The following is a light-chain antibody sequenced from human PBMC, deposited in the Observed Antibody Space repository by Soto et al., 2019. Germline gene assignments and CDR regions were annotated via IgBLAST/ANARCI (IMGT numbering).Light chain of an antibody. CDR1: QSVSSGY. J-gene: IGKJ1*01. CDR3: QQYGSSPRT. CDR2: DAS. V-gene: IGKV3D-20*01. Sequence: TQSPSTLSASVGDRVTNTCRASQSVSSGYLAWYQQKPGLAPRLLIYDASSRATGIPDRFSGSGSGTDFTLTISRLEPEDFAVYYCQQYGSSPRTFGQGTKVEIK.